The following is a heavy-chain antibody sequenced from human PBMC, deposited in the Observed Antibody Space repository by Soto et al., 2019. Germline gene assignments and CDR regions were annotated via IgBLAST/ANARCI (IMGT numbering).Heavy chain of an antibody. V-gene: IGHV3-9*01. D-gene: IGHD5-12*01. CDR2: ISWNSGSI. CDR1: GFTFEDYA. Sequence: EVQLVESGGGLVQPGRSLRLSCAASGFTFEDYAMHWVRQAPGKGLEWVSGISWNSGSIGYADSVKGRFTISRDNAKNSLYLQMNSLRAEDTALYYCAKPEYSGYDYDAFDIWGQGTMVTVSS. J-gene: IGHJ3*02. CDR3: AKPEYSGYDYDAFDI.